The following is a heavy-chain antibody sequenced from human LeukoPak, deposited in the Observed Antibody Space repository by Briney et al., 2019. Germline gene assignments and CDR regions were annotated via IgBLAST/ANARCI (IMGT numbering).Heavy chain of an antibody. CDR1: GYSISSGYY. V-gene: IGHV4-38-2*01. Sequence: SETLSLTCGVSGYSISSGYYWGWIRQPPGKGLEWIGSIYHSGSTYCNPSLKSRVTISVDTSKNQFSLKLSSVTAADTAVYYCARHISGYYNYYYYYYMDVWGKGTTVTVSS. CDR3: ARHISGYYNYYYYYYMDV. CDR2: IYHSGST. J-gene: IGHJ6*03. D-gene: IGHD3-22*01.